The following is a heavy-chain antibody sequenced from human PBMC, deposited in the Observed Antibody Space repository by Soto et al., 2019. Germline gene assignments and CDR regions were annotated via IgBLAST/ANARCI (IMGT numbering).Heavy chain of an antibody. CDR1: GGSIRGYY. J-gene: IGHJ4*02. CDR3: VRASMPKAHFDS. CDR2: MHTSGST. D-gene: IGHD2-2*01. Sequence: PSETLSLTCTVSGGSIRGYYWSWIRQSAGMGLEWIGRMHTSGSTNYNPSLKGRVTFSVDMSKNQISLKLTSVTAADTALYYCVRASMPKAHFDSWGQGTLVTVS. V-gene: IGHV4-4*07.